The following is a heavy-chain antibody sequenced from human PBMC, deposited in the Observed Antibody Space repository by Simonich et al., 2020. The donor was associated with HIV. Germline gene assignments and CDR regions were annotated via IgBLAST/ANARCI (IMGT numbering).Heavy chain of an antibody. V-gene: IGHV4-34*01. CDR1: GGSFSGYY. J-gene: IGHJ4*02. CDR3: ARRDRELILYFDY. Sequence: QVQLQQWGAGLLKPSETLSLTCAVYGGSFSGYYWSWIRQPPGKGLEWIGDINHSGITNYKSSLNSRATISVDKSKNQFSLKLSSVTAADTAIYYCARRDRELILYFDYWGQGNLVTVSS. CDR2: INHSGIT. D-gene: IGHD3-3*01.